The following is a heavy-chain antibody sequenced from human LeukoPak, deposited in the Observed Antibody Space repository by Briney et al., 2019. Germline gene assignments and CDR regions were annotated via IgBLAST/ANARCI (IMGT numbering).Heavy chain of an antibody. CDR2: INHSGST. D-gene: IGHD3-22*01. CDR1: GGSFSDYY. J-gene: IGHJ4*02. V-gene: IGHV4-34*01. Sequence: PSETLSLTCAVYGGSFSDYYWSWIRQPPGKGLEWIGEINHSGSTNYNPSLKSRVTISVDTSKNQFSLKLSSVTAADTAVYYCAITYYDSSGYYFDYWGQGTLVTVSS. CDR3: AITYYDSSGYYFDY.